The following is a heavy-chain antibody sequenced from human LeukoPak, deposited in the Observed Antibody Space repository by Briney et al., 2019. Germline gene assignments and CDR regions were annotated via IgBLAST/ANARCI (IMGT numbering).Heavy chain of an antibody. CDR2: INLNNGGT. J-gene: IGHJ1*01. CDR1: GYTFTGSY. Sequence: ASVKVSCKASGYTFTGSYMHWVRQAPGQGLEWMGWINLNNGGTNYAQKFQGRVTMTRDTSISTAYMELSRLRSDDTAVYYCARDWAWEQVWFQHWGQGTQVIVSS. CDR3: ARDWAWEQVWFQH. V-gene: IGHV1-2*02. D-gene: IGHD1-26*01.